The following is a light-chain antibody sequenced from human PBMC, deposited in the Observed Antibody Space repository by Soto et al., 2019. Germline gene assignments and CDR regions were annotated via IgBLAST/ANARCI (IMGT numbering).Light chain of an antibody. CDR3: QQYYTWPP. Sequence: DIQLTQSPSSLSASVGDTVTITCRASQTVSRYLNWYQQKSGTAPKLLIYAASTLHTGVPARFSGSGSGTDFTLTISSLEPEDFAVYYCQQYYTWPPFGQGTRLEIK. CDR2: AAS. CDR1: QTVSRY. J-gene: IGKJ5*01. V-gene: IGKV1-39*01.